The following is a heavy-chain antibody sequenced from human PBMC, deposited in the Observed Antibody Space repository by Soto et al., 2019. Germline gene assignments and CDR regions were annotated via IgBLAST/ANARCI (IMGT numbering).Heavy chain of an antibody. D-gene: IGHD1-7*01. Sequence: ASVKVSCKASGYTFTSYDINWVRQATGQVLEWMGWMNPNSGNTGYAQKFQGRVTMTRNTSISTAYMELSSLRSEDTAVYYCARRWGDLITGTFYYYYYYMDVWGKGTTVTVSS. CDR1: GYTFTSYD. V-gene: IGHV1-8*01. CDR2: MNPNSGNT. CDR3: ARRWGDLITGTFYYYYYYMDV. J-gene: IGHJ6*03.